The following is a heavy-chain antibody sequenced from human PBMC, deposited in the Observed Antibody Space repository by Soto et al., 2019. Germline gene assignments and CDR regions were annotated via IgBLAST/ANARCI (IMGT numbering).Heavy chain of an antibody. Sequence: EVQLLESGGGLVQPGGSLRLSCAASGFSLTTYAMRWVRQAPGKGLEWVSTTGISGRTTYYADSVKGRFTVSRDDSKNTLDLQMSSLRAEDTAVYYCATVHNTSRSFDYWGQGTLVTVSS. D-gene: IGHD1-20*01. V-gene: IGHV3-23*01. J-gene: IGHJ4*02. CDR2: TGISGRTT. CDR1: GFSLTTYA. CDR3: ATVHNTSRSFDY.